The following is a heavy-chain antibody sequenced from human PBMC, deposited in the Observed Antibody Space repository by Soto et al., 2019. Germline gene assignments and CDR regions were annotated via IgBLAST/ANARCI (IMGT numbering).Heavy chain of an antibody. Sequence: ASVKVSCTASGYTFTTYDINWVGQASGQGLEGMGWMNPNSGNTGYAQKFQGRVTMTRNTSISTAYMELSSLRSEDTAVYYCARARWGSPDAFDIWGQGTMVTVSS. V-gene: IGHV1-8*01. D-gene: IGHD1-26*01. J-gene: IGHJ3*02. CDR1: GYTFTTYD. CDR2: MNPNSGNT. CDR3: ARARWGSPDAFDI.